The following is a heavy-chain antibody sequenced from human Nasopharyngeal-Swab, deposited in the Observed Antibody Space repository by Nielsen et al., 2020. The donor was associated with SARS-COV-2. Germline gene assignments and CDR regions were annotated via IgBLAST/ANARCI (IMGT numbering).Heavy chain of an antibody. J-gene: IGHJ3*02. CDR3: ARVNPVSGSYYDAFDI. D-gene: IGHD1-26*01. V-gene: IGHV3-73*01. CDR2: IRSKADNYAT. Sequence: GESLKISCAASGFTVNSNFMTWVRQASGKGLEWVGRIRSKADNYATAYAASVKGRFIISRDDSKNTAYLQMNSLKTEDTAVYYCARVNPVSGSYYDAFDIWGQGTMVTVSS. CDR1: GFTVNSNF.